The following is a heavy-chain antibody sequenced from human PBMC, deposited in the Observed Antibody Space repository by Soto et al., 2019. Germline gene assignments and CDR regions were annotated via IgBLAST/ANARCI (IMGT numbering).Heavy chain of an antibody. Sequence: QVQLQESGPGLVKPSETLSLTGTVSGGSVSSGSYCWSWIRQPPGKGLEWIGYIFYSGGTNYNPSLKSRVTRSVDTAQNQFSLKLSSVTAADTAVYYCARDFRYYYGSGSFWFDPWGQGTLVTVSS. CDR1: GGSVSSGSYC. J-gene: IGHJ5*02. CDR2: IFYSGGT. CDR3: ARDFRYYYGSGSFWFDP. V-gene: IGHV4-61*01. D-gene: IGHD3-10*01.